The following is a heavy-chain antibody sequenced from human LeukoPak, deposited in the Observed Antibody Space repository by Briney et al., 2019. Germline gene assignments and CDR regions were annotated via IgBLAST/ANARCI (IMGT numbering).Heavy chain of an antibody. Sequence: PGGSLRLSCGASGFTFDSYSMNWVRQAPGKGLEWVSSISSSSSYTYYADSVKGRFTISRDYAKNSLYLQMNSLRAEDTAVYYCARVRSTIPGNDMDVWGKGTTVTVSS. CDR3: ARVRSTIPGNDMDV. J-gene: IGHJ6*03. D-gene: IGHD3-3*01. CDR1: GFTFDSYS. V-gene: IGHV3-21*01. CDR2: ISSSSSYT.